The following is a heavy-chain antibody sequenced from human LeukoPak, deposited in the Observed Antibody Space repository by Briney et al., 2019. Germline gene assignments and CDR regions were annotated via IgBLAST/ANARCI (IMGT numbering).Heavy chain of an antibody. CDR1: GGSISGYYY. Sequence: PSETLSLTCTVSGGSISGYYYWSWIRQPPGKGLEWIGYIYYSGSTNYNPSLKSRVTISVDTSKNQFSLKVISVTAADTAVYHCANRPRYDGSESFYYGMDVWGQGTTVTVSS. V-gene: IGHV4-59*12. D-gene: IGHD3-10*01. J-gene: IGHJ6*02. CDR2: IYYSGST. CDR3: ANRPRYDGSESFYYGMDV.